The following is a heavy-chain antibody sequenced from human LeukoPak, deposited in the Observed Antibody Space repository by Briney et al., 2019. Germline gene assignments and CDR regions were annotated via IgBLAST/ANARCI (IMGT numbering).Heavy chain of an antibody. D-gene: IGHD6-19*01. V-gene: IGHV5-51*01. J-gene: IGHJ6*02. CDR2: IYPGDSDT. CDR3: ARSSGPNYYYYGMDV. CDR1: GYSFTTYW. Sequence: GESLKISCKASGYSFTTYWIAWVRQMPGKGLEWMGIIYPGDSDTRYSPSFQGQVTISADKSISAAYLQWSSLKASDTAMYYCARSSGPNYYYYGMDVWGQGTTVTVSS.